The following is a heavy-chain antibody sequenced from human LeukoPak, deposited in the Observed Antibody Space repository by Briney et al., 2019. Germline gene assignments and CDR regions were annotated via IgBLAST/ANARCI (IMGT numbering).Heavy chain of an antibody. J-gene: IGHJ4*02. D-gene: IGHD4-23*01. CDR1: GFTVSSNY. Sequence: GGSLRLSCAVSGFTVSSNYMSWVRQAPGKGLEWVSVIYSGGSTYYADSVKGRFTISRDNSKNTLYLQMNSLRAEDTAVYYCAREAIAGGNPFFDYWGQGTLVTVSS. V-gene: IGHV3-53*01. CDR2: IYSGGST. CDR3: AREAIAGGNPFFDY.